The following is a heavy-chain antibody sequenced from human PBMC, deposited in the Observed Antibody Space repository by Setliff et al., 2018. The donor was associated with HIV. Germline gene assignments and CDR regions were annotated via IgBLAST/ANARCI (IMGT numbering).Heavy chain of an antibody. D-gene: IGHD3-3*01. Sequence: GGSLRLSCAASGFTFSSYSMNWVRQAPGKGLEWVSSISSSSSYIYYADSVKGRFTISRDNAKNSLYLQMNSLRAEDTAVYYCARERLRFLEWLPLDYWGQGTLVTVSS. CDR2: ISSSSSYI. CDR1: GFTFSSYS. J-gene: IGHJ4*02. CDR3: ARERLRFLEWLPLDY. V-gene: IGHV3-21*04.